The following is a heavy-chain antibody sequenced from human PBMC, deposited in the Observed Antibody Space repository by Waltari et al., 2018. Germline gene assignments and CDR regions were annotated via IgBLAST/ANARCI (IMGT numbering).Heavy chain of an antibody. J-gene: IGHJ4*02. CDR3: AMEGKTYYSQQPYYFDY. D-gene: IGHD3-10*01. Sequence: QVQLVQSGAEVKKPGSSVKVSCKASGGTFSRNAISWVRQAPGQGLEWMGGITPMFGAADYAQNFQGRVTITADESTSTAYMELSSLRSEDTAVYYCAMEGKTYYSQQPYYFDYWGQGTLVTVSS. CDR2: ITPMFGAA. V-gene: IGHV1-69*01. CDR1: GGTFSRNA.